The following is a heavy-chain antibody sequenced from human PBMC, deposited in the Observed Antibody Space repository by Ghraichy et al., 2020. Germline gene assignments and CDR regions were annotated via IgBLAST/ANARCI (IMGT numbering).Heavy chain of an antibody. V-gene: IGHV3-33*01. D-gene: IGHD6-19*01. CDR1: GFTFSSSG. CDR3: ARDQTRITVGYFDL. Sequence: GGSLRLSCAASGFTFSSSGMHWVRQAPGKGLEWVAVIRYDGSNKYYGDSVKGRFTISRDNSKNTLYMQMNSPRAEDTALYYCARDQTRITVGYFDLWGRGTLVSVSS. J-gene: IGHJ2*01. CDR2: IRYDGSNK.